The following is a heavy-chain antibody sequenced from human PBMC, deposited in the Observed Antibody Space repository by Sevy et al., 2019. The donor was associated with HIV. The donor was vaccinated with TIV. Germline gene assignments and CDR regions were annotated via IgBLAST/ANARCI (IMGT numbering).Heavy chain of an antibody. CDR3: ARVRMITFGGVIVPNWFDP. CDR1: GGSISSYY. Sequence: ETLSLTCTVSGGSISSYYWSWIRQPPGKGLEWIGYIYYSGSTNYSPSLKSRVTISVDTSKNQFSLKLSSVTAADTAVYYCARVRMITFGGVIVPNWFDPWGQGTLVTVSS. J-gene: IGHJ5*02. V-gene: IGHV4-59*01. D-gene: IGHD3-16*02. CDR2: IYYSGST.